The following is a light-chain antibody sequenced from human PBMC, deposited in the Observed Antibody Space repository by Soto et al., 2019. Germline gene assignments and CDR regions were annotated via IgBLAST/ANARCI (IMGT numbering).Light chain of an antibody. J-gene: IGLJ2*01. CDR1: SSDVGGYNY. CDR2: EGT. V-gene: IGLV2-23*01. Sequence: QSALTQPASVSGSPGQSITISCTGTSSDVGGYNYVSWYQQHPGKAPKLMIYEGTKRPSGVSNRFSGSKSGNTASLTISGLQAEDEADYYCCSYAGSSTLVFGGGTKLTVL. CDR3: CSYAGSSTLV.